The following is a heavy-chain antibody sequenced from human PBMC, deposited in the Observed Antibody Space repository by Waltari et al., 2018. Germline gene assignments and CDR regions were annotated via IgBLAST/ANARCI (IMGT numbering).Heavy chain of an antibody. CDR2: IYTSGST. CDR3: ASFGDYGDYDAFDI. D-gene: IGHD4-17*01. Sequence: QVQLQESGPGLVKPSETLSLTCTVSGGSISSYYWSWIRQPAGKGLEWIGRIYTSGSTNDNPSLKSRVTMSVDTSKNQFSLKLRCVTAADTAGYYGASFGDYGDYDAFDIWGQGTMVTVSS. CDR1: GGSISSYY. J-gene: IGHJ3*02. V-gene: IGHV4-4*07.